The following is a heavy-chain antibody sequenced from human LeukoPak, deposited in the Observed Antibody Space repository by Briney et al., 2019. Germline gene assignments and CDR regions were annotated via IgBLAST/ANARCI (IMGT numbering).Heavy chain of an antibody. D-gene: IGHD2-15*01. CDR2: ISSSSSTI. CDR1: GFTFSSYS. Sequence: GGSLRLSCAASGFTFSSYSMNWVRQAPGKGLEWVSYISSSSSTIYYADSVKGRFTISRDNAKNSLYLQMNSLRAEDTAVYYCARVGKFPYCSGGSCYPPWGQGTLVTVSS. CDR3: ARVGKFPYCSGGSCYPP. J-gene: IGHJ5*02. V-gene: IGHV3-48*01.